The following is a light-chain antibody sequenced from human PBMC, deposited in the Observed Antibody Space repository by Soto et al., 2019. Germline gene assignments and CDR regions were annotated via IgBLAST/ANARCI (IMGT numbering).Light chain of an antibody. CDR1: SSDVGGYNF. CDR2: DVT. V-gene: IGLV2-14*01. CDR3: SSYKSFSTYV. Sequence: QSVLTQPASVSGSPGQSITISCTGTSSDVGGYNFVSWYQQHPDKAPKLMIYDVTNRPSGVSNRFSGSKSGNTASLTISGLQAEDEADYYCSSYKSFSTYVFGTGTKVPV. J-gene: IGLJ1*01.